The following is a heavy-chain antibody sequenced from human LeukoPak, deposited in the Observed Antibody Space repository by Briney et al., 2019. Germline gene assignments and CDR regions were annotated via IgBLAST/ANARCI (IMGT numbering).Heavy chain of an antibody. CDR1: GGTFSSYA. J-gene: IGHJ6*03. D-gene: IGHD1-26*01. CDR3: AGGADSGSYLGQYMDV. V-gene: IGHV1-69*05. Sequence: ASVKVSCKASGGTFSSYAISWVRQAPGQGREWMGGIIPIFGTANYAQKFQGRVTITTDESTSTAYMELSSLRSEDTAVYHCAGGADSGSYLGQYMDVWGKGTTVTVSS. CDR2: IIPIFGTA.